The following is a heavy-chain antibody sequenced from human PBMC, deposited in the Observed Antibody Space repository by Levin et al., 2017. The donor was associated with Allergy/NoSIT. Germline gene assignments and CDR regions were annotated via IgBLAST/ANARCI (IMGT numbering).Heavy chain of an antibody. D-gene: IGHD5-12*01. CDR1: GFTFSSYA. V-gene: IGHV3-30-3*01. Sequence: GESLKISCAASGFTFSSYAMHWVRQAPGKGLEWVAVISYDGSNKYYADSVKGRFTISRDNSKNTLYLQMNSLRAEDTAVYYCARDVIVATNYNWFDPWGQGTLVTVSS. CDR2: ISYDGSNK. CDR3: ARDVIVATNYNWFDP. J-gene: IGHJ5*02.